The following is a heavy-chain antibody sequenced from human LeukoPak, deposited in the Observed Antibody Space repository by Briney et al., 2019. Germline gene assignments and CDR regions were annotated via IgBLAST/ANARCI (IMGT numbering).Heavy chain of an antibody. CDR2: IWYDGSNK. V-gene: IGHV3-33*01. J-gene: IGHJ5*02. D-gene: IGHD5-18*01. Sequence: GGSLRLSCAASGFTFSSYGMHWVRQAPGKGLEWVAVIWYDGSNKYYADSVKGRFTISRDNSKNTLYLQMNSLRAEDTAVYYCARDYNSGYSYGGGFDPWGQGTLVTVSS. CDR3: ARDYNSGYSYGGGFDP. CDR1: GFTFSSYG.